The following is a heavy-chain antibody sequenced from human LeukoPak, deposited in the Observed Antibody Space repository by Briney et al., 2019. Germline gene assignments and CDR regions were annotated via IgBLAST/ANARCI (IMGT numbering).Heavy chain of an antibody. J-gene: IGHJ4*02. CDR3: ADLSANPETDY. D-gene: IGHD3-3*02. V-gene: IGHV3-48*04. CDR1: GFTFSSYS. CDR2: ISSSSSTI. Sequence: PGGSLRLSCAASGFTFSSYSMNWVRQAPGKGLEWVSYISSSSSTIYYADSVKGRFTISRDNAKNSLYLQMNSLRAEDTAVYYCADLSANPETDYWGQGTLVTVSS.